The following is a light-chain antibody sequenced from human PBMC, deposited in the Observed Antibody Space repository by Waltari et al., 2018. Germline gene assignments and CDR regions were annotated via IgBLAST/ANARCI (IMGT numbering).Light chain of an antibody. CDR2: KAS. Sequence: DIQMTQSPSSLSASVGDRVTINCLASENVNNYLNWYQQKPGKAPKLLIYKASTLQSGVPSRFSGSGSGTDYTFTISSLQSEDVAIYSCQHGYGTPFTFGPGTKLDIK. CDR3: QHGYGTPFT. CDR1: ENVNNY. V-gene: IGKV1-39*01. J-gene: IGKJ3*01.